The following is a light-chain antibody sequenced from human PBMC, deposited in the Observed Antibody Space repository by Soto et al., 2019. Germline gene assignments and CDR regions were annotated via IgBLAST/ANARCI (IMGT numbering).Light chain of an antibody. CDR3: KQGLQVPLT. J-gene: IGKJ4*01. CDR2: LGS. V-gene: IGKV2-28*01. Sequence: EIVMTQSPLSLPVTPGEPASISCRSSQSLLHSNGHTFLTWYVQKPGQSPQLLIYLGSYRASGVPDRFSGTGSGTDFTLKISRVEAADVGIYYCKQGLQVPLTFGGGTRVEI. CDR1: QSLLHSNGHTF.